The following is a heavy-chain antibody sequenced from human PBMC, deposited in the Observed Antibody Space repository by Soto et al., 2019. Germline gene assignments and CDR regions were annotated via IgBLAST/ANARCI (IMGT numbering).Heavy chain of an antibody. D-gene: IGHD3-22*01. Sequence: PSETLSLTCAVSGASVTSDDYYWGWILQPPGTGLDWIGYIFHSGSTYYNPSLKSRVSISIDTSQNQFSLKLTSLTAADTAVYYCARDPIFYYASSGYGGSYFDYWGQGSRVT. CDR3: ARDPIFYYASSGYGGSYFDY. V-gene: IGHV4-30-2*05. CDR1: GASVTSDDYY. J-gene: IGHJ4*02. CDR2: IFHSGST.